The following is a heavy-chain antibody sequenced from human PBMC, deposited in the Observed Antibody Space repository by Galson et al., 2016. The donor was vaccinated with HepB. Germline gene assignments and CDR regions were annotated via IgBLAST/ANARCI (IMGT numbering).Heavy chain of an antibody. J-gene: IGHJ3*02. CDR3: ARDPGYSAFDI. Sequence: FYGNSVRGRFTISRDNAKNFVYLQMNNLRVEDTTVYYCARDPGYSAFDIWGQGAMVTVSS. V-gene: IGHV3-7*04. D-gene: IGHD5-18*01.